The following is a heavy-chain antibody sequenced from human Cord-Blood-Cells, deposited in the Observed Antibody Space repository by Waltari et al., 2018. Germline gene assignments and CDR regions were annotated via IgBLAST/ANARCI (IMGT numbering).Heavy chain of an antibody. V-gene: IGHV1-69*01. CDR1: GGTFSSYA. CDR3: ARPGGYCGGDCYSIYFQH. CDR2: ISPICGTA. Sequence: QVQLVQSGAEVKKPGSSVKVSCKASGGTFSSYAISWVRQAPGQGLEWMGGISPICGTANYAQKFQGRVTITADESTSTAYMELSSLRSEDTAVYYCARPGGYCGGDCYSIYFQHWGQGTLVTVSS. J-gene: IGHJ1*01. D-gene: IGHD2-21*01.